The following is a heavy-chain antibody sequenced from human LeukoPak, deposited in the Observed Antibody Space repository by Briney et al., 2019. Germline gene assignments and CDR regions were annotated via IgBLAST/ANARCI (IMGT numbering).Heavy chain of an antibody. CDR1: GFTFSSYA. CDR2: SSGSGGST. J-gene: IGHJ4*02. V-gene: IGHV3-23*01. D-gene: IGHD3-3*01. Sequence: HPGGSLRLSCAASGFTFSSYAMSWVRQAPGKGLEWVSASSGSGGSTYYADSVKGRFTISRDNSKNTLYLQMNSLRAEDTAVYYCAKSGWLLYGYFDYWGQGTLVTVSS. CDR3: AKSGWLLYGYFDY.